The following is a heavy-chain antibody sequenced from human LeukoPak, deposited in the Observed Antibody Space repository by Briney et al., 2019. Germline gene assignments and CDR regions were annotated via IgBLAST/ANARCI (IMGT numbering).Heavy chain of an antibody. D-gene: IGHD3-22*01. CDR3: ARGHDSSGYLYYYYYMDV. Sequence: GASVKVSCKACGGTFSSYAISWVRQAPGQGLEWMGGIIPIFGTANYAQKFQGRVTITADESTSTAYMELSSLRSEDTAVYYCARGHDSSGYLYYYYYMDVWGKGTTVTVSS. CDR2: IIPIFGTA. V-gene: IGHV1-69*01. CDR1: GGTFSSYA. J-gene: IGHJ6*03.